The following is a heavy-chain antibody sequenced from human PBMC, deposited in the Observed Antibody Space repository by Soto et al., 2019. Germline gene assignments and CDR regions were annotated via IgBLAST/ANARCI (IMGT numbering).Heavy chain of an antibody. Sequence: QVQLVQSGAEVKKPGSSVKVSCKASGGTFSSYAISWVRQAPGQGLEWMGGIIPISGTANYAQKFQGRVTTTADESTSTAYMEQSRPRSEDTAGYYCARSQGSSTSLEIYYYYYYGMDVWGQGTTVTVSS. CDR2: IIPISGTA. CDR1: GGTFSSYA. J-gene: IGHJ6*02. D-gene: IGHD2-2*01. V-gene: IGHV1-69*01. CDR3: ARSQGSSTSLEIYYYYYYGMDV.